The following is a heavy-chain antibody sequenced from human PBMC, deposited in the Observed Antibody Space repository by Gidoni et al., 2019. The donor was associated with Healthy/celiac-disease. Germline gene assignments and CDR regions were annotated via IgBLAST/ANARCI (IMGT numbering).Heavy chain of an antibody. V-gene: IGHV4-34*01. CDR2: INHSGRT. Sequence: QVQLQQWGAGLLKPSETLSLTCAVYGGSFSGYYWSWIRQPPGKGLEWIGEINHSGRTNYNPSLKSRVTISVDTSKNQFSLKLSSVTAADTAVYYCARGGFGGQNFMVRGIPSYYYYYYGMDVWGQGTTVTVSS. CDR1: GGSFSGYY. CDR3: ARGGFGGQNFMVRGIPSYYYYYYGMDV. J-gene: IGHJ6*02. D-gene: IGHD3-10*01.